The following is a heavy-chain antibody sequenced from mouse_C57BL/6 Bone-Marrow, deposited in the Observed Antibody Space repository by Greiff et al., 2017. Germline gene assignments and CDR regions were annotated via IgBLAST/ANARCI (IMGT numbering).Heavy chain of an antibody. CDR1: GYTFTNYW. CDR3: ARGQLWNYFDD. V-gene: IGHV1-63*01. CDR2: IYPGGGYT. D-gene: IGHD6-1*01. Sequence: VQLQQSGAELVRPGTSVKMSCKASGYTFTNYWIGWAKQRPGHGLEWIGDIYPGGGYTNYNEKFKGKATLTADKSSSTAYMQFSSLTSEDSAIYYCARGQLWNYFDDWGQGTTLTVSS. J-gene: IGHJ2*01.